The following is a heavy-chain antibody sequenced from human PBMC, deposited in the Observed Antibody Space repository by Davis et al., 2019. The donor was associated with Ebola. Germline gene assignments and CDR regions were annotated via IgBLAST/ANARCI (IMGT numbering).Heavy chain of an antibody. CDR3: ASFGQLVESYYFDY. D-gene: IGHD1-1*01. CDR1: GYTFTGYY. Sequence: VSVKVSCKASGYTFTGYYMHWVRQAPGQGLEWMGRINPNSGGTNYAQKFQGRVTMTRDTSISTAYMELSRLRSDDTAVYYCASFGQLVESYYFDYWGQGTLVTVSS. CDR2: INPNSGGT. J-gene: IGHJ4*02. V-gene: IGHV1-2*06.